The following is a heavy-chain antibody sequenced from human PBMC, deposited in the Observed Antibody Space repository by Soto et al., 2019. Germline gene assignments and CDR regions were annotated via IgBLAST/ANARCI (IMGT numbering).Heavy chain of an antibody. CDR3: ASRDPGTSVDY. CDR2: IYRTGST. V-gene: IGHV4-4*02. D-gene: IGHD1-7*01. Sequence: QVQLQESGPGLVKPSGTLSLTCAVSGGSFTSNNWWTWVRQPPGQGLEWIGEIYRTGSTNYNPSLKRRVTISLDQSENQFSLKVTCLTAADTAVYYCASRDPGTSVDYWGQGTLVTVSS. CDR1: GGSFTSNNW. J-gene: IGHJ4*02.